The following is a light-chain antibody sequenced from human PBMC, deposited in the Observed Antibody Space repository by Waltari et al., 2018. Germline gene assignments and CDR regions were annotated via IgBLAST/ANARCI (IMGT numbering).Light chain of an antibody. CDR1: QSGSSN. CDR3: QQYNNWPPLT. J-gene: IGKJ4*01. Sequence: EIVMTQTPATLSVSPGERATLSCRASQSGSSNLAWYQHKPGQAPRLLIYDASTRDTGIPDRFSGSGSGTEFTLTISSLQSEDFAFYYCQQYNNWPPLTFGGGTKVEIK. V-gene: IGKV3-15*01. CDR2: DAS.